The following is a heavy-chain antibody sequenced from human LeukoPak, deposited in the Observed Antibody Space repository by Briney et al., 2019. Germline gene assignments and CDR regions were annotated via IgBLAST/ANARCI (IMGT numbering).Heavy chain of an antibody. CDR1: GFTFSSYA. D-gene: IGHD3-10*01. J-gene: IGHJ4*02. CDR2: ITASSSGT. CDR3: AKLFDSGTYNNFFRY. V-gene: IGHV3-23*01. Sequence: GGSLRLSCAASGFTFSSYAMSWVRQAPGKGLEWVSAITASSSGTYDADSVKGRFTISRDNSKNTLYLQMNSLRPEDTAIYYCAKLFDSGTYNNFFRYWGQGTLVTVSS.